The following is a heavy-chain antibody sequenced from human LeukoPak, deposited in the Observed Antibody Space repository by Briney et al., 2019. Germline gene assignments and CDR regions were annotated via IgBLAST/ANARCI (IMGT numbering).Heavy chain of an antibody. D-gene: IGHD3-10*01. J-gene: IGHJ5*02. CDR3: TRFSFGRNWFDP. V-gene: IGHV4-59*03. CDR2: IRYSGTT. CDR1: GDSISSYY. Sequence: SETLSLTCTVSGDSISSYYWTWIRQPPGKGLEWIAYIRYSGTTNYNPSLKSRVTISIDTSKNQFSLNLNSVTAADTAVYYCTRFSFGRNWFDPWGQGALVTVSS.